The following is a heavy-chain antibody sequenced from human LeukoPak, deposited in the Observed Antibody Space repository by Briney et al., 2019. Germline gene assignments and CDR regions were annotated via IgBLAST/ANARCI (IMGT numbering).Heavy chain of an antibody. D-gene: IGHD3-3*01. Sequence: ASVKVSCKASGYTFTGYYMHWVRQAPGQGLEWMGWINPNSGGTNYAQKFQGRVTMTRDTSIRTAYMELSRLRSEDMAVYYCARARYETRIWPKSRYDYFHYMDVWGKGTTVTVSS. V-gene: IGHV1-2*02. CDR2: INPNSGGT. J-gene: IGHJ6*03. CDR3: ARARYETRIWPKSRYDYFHYMDV. CDR1: GYTFTGYY.